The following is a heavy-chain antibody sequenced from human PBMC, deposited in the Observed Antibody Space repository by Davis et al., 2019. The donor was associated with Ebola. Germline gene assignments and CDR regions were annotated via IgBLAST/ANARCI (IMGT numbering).Heavy chain of an antibody. D-gene: IGHD1-1*01. CDR2: INPHNGNT. J-gene: IGHJ4*02. Sequence: AASVKVSCKASGYTFTSYAITWVRQAPGQGLEWMGWINPHNGNTNYAQNVQGRVTITTDTSTSTAYMEVGSLRSDDTAVYYCARAQFPTTSDHWGQGTLVTVSS. CDR1: GYTFTSYA. V-gene: IGHV1-18*04. CDR3: ARAQFPTTSDH.